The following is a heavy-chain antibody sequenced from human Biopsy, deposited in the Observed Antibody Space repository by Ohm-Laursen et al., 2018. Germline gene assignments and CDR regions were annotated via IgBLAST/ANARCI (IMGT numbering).Heavy chain of an antibody. V-gene: IGHV3-66*01. Sequence: SLRLSCSASGFIFSTYTMNWVRQAPGKGLEWVSLIYSGGDTRYADSVKGRFTISRDSSKNTLYLQMNSLRVEDTAVYYCARGPSGTAAGRFASWGQGTLVTVSS. CDR2: IYSGGDT. D-gene: IGHD6-13*01. J-gene: IGHJ4*02. CDR1: GFIFSTYT. CDR3: ARGPSGTAAGRFAS.